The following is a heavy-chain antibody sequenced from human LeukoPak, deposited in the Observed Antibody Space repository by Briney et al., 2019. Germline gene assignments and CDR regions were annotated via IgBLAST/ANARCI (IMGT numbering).Heavy chain of an antibody. CDR3: ARFESHDSSGLDY. J-gene: IGHJ4*02. D-gene: IGHD3-22*01. CDR2: IYYSGST. CDR1: GGSISSYY. Sequence: PSETLSLTCTVSGGSISSYYWGWIRQPAGKGLEWIGYIYYSGSTNYNPSLKSRVTISIDTSKNQFSLKLSSVTAADTAVYYCARFESHDSSGLDYWGQGTLVTVSS. V-gene: IGHV4-59*12.